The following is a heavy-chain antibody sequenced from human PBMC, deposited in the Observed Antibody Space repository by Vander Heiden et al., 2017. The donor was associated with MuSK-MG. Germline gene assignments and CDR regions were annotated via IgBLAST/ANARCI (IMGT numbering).Heavy chain of an antibody. Sequence: QITLKESGPTLVKPTQTLTLTCTFSGFSLSTSGVGVGWIRQPPGKALEWLALIYWDDDKRYNPSMKSRLTITKDTSKNQVVLTRTNMDPVETATYYCAHSQYYDFGSGDYTGIGFDYWGQGTMVTVSS. CDR2: IYWDDDK. CDR3: AHSQYYDFGSGDYTGIGFDY. D-gene: IGHD3-3*01. J-gene: IGHJ4*02. CDR1: GFSLSTSGVG. V-gene: IGHV2-5*02.